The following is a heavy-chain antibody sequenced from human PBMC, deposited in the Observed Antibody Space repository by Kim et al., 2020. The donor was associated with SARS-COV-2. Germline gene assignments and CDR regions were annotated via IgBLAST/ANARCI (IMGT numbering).Heavy chain of an antibody. V-gene: IGHV6-1*01. CDR2: TYYNSKWYN. CDR1: GDSVSTNTAA. D-gene: IGHD3-22*01. Sequence: SQTLSLTCAISGDSVSTNTAAWNWIRQSPSRGLEWLGRTYYNSKWYNEFASSVKSRITINPDTASNQFSLQLNSVTPEDTAVYYCARDSRNSYDSNEYPKYRSGFDCWGQGTLVTVSS. CDR3: ARDSRNSYDSNEYPKYRSGFDC. J-gene: IGHJ4*02.